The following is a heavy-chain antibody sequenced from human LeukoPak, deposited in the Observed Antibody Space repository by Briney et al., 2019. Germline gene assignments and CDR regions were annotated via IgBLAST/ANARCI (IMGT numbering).Heavy chain of an antibody. V-gene: IGHV3-48*03. CDR2: ISNSGNTI. CDR3: TSNFNIY. CDR1: GFIFSFYE. Sequence: GGSLRLSCAASGFIFSFYEMNWVRQAPGKGLEWVSYISNSGNTIYYADSVRGRFTISRYNAKNSLYLQMNSLRAEDTAVYYCTSNFNIYWGQGTLVTVSS. J-gene: IGHJ4*02. D-gene: IGHD1-1*01.